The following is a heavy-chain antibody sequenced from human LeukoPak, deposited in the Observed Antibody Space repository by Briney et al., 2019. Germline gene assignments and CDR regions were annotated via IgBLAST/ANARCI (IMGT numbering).Heavy chain of an antibody. Sequence: ASVRVSCKASGYTFTAYHMHWVRQAPGQGLEWMGIINPNDGSTNYAQRFQGRVTMTRDRSTSTVYMELSSLRSEDTAVYYYARGTQIDSSVYYAGHFDYWGQGSPV. CDR1: GYTFTAYH. J-gene: IGHJ4*02. D-gene: IGHD3-22*01. CDR3: ARGTQIDSSVYYAGHFDY. V-gene: IGHV1-46*01. CDR2: INPNDGST.